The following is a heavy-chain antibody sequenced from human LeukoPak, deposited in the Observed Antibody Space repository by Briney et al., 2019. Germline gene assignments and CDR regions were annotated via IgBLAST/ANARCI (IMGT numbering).Heavy chain of an antibody. CDR1: RHPSSCYW. D-gene: IGHD3-3*01. Sequence: ISSMTSRHPSSCYWIRHERQMPHPAHEWMGIIYPGDSDTRYSPSLQGQVTISVDTSIGTAYLQWSSLKASDTAIYYCARQNDFRLDYWGQGTLVTVSS. J-gene: IGHJ4*02. V-gene: IGHV5-51*01. CDR3: ARQNDFRLDY. CDR2: IYPGDSDT.